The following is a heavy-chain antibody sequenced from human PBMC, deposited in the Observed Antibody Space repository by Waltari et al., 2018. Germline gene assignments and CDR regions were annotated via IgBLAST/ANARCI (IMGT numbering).Heavy chain of an antibody. J-gene: IGHJ3*02. CDR3: AGEGDYVDAFDI. CDR2: ISYDGSNK. Sequence: QVQLVESGGGVVQPGRSLRLSCAASGFTFSSYAMHWVRQAPGKGLEWVAVISYDGSNKYYADSVKGRFTISRDNSKNTLYLQMNSLRAEDTAVYYCAGEGDYVDAFDIWGQGTMVTVSS. CDR1: GFTFSSYA. D-gene: IGHD4-17*01. V-gene: IGHV3-30*01.